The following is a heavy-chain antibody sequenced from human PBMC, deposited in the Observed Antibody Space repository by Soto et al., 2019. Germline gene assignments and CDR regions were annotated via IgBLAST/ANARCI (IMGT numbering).Heavy chain of an antibody. V-gene: IGHV3-23*04. CDR3: AKDRAAMVPWYFDY. CDR1: GFTFSSYG. Sequence: VQLVESGGGVVQPGRSLRLSCAASGFTFSSYGMHWVRQAPGKGLEWVSAISGSGGSTYYADSVKGRFTISRDNSKNTLYLQMNSLRAEDTAVYYCAKDRAAMVPWYFDYWGQGTLVTVSS. J-gene: IGHJ4*02. CDR2: ISGSGGST. D-gene: IGHD5-18*01.